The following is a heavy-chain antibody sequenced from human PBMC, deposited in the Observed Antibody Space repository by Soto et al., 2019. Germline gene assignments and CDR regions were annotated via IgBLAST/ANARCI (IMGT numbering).Heavy chain of an antibody. CDR2: ISGSGGST. Sequence: GGSLRLSCAASGITFSSYGMSWVRQAPGKGLEWVSRISGSGGSTCYADSVKGRFTISRDNSKNTLYPQMSSLRAEDTGGYYCAHPRGYGVFDAVDIWGQGTMVTVSS. J-gene: IGHJ3*02. CDR3: AHPRGYGVFDAVDI. CDR1: GITFSSYG. D-gene: IGHD4-17*01. V-gene: IGHV3-23*01.